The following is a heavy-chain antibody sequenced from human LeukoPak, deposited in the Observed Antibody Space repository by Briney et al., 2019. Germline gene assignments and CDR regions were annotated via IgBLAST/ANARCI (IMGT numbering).Heavy chain of an antibody. D-gene: IGHD3-22*01. CDR3: AKDGLYYDGSAHVYYFDY. CDR1: GFTFSGYA. CDR2: ITGSGDYT. Sequence: GGSLRLSCAASGFTFSGYAMTWVHQAAGKGLEWVSSITGSGDYTYYIDSVKGRFTISRDNSKNILYLQMNSLRGEDTALYYCAKDGLYYDGSAHVYYFDYWGQGTLVAVSS. J-gene: IGHJ4*02. V-gene: IGHV3-23*01.